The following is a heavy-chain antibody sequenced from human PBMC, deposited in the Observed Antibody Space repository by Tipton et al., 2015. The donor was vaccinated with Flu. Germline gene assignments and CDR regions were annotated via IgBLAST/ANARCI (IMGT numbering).Heavy chain of an antibody. CDR2: IYYTGST. CDR3: AREGAYYYDNSGYDY. Sequence: TLSLTCTVSGGSISSHFWSWIRQPPGKGREWIGYIYYTGSTNYNPSLKSRVTISVDTSKNQFSLKLTPVTAADTAVYYCAREGAYYYDNSGYDYWGQGTLVTVSS. CDR1: GGSISSHF. J-gene: IGHJ4*02. V-gene: IGHV4-59*11. D-gene: IGHD3-22*01.